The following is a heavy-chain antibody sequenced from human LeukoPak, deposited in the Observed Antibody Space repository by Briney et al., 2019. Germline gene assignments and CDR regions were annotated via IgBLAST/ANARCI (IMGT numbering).Heavy chain of an antibody. D-gene: IGHD2-2*01. CDR2: ISAYNGNT. CDR3: ARVAEDCSSTSCYAGVDY. CDR1: GYTFTTHF. Sequence: ASVKVSFKASGYTFTTHFIHWVRQAPGQGLEGMGWISAYNGNTNYAQKLQGRVTMTTDTSTSTAYMELRSLRSDDTAVYYCARVAEDCSSTSCYAGVDYWGQGTLVTVSS. V-gene: IGHV1-18*04. J-gene: IGHJ4*02.